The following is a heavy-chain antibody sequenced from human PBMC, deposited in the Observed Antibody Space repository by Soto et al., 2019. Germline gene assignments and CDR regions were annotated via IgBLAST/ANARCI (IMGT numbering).Heavy chain of an antibody. CDR2: IHYSGST. CDR1: GGSMNGYH. J-gene: IGHJ3*02. CDR3: ARGWPMMVDMGAFDI. D-gene: IGHD3-22*01. V-gene: IGHV4-59*01. Sequence: QVLLQESGPGLVKPSETLSLTCSVSGGSMNGYHWSWIRQPPGKGLEWIGYIHYSGSTNYHPSLKSRVTMSVDTSNNQLSLKLNSVTTADTAVYYCARGWPMMVDMGAFDIWGPGTRVTVSS.